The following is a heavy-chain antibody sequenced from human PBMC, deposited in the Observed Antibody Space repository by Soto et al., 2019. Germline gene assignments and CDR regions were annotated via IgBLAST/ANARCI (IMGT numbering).Heavy chain of an antibody. V-gene: IGHV4-59*01. Sequence: PSETLSLTCTVSGGSISSYYWSWIRQPPGKGLEWIGRIYYSGSTKYNPSLKSRVTILVDTSKNQFSLKLSSVTAADTAVYYCARGGNWNDHWGQGTLVTVSS. CDR3: ARGGNWNDH. CDR1: GGSISSYY. CDR2: IYYSGST. J-gene: IGHJ5*02.